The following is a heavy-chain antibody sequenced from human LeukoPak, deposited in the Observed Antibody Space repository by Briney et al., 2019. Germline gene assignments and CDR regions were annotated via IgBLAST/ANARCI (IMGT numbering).Heavy chain of an antibody. CDR1: GASVSSSTYF. CDR3: ASLIVVSPTDIEKWFDP. V-gene: IGHV4-39*06. J-gene: IGHJ5*02. D-gene: IGHD2-21*01. Sequence: SETLSLPCAVSGASVSSSTYFWGWIRQPPGEGPEWLGSVSHSGATYYNPSLKSRVTISLDTSKNQITLTVTSVTVEDTALYFCASLIVVSPTDIEKWFDPWGQGTLVTVS. CDR2: VSHSGAT.